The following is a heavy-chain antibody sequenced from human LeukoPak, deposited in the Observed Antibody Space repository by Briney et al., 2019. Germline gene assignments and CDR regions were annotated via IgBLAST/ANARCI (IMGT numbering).Heavy chain of an antibody. J-gene: IGHJ4*02. Sequence: ASVKVSCKASGYTFTSYAMHWVRQAPGQRLEWMGCINAGNGNTKYSQKFKGRVTITRDTSGSTAYMELSSLRSEDTAVYYCAREKVDSSGSLDYWGQGTLVTVYS. CDR3: AREKVDSSGSLDY. CDR1: GYTFTSYA. V-gene: IGHV1-3*01. CDR2: INAGNGNT. D-gene: IGHD6-19*01.